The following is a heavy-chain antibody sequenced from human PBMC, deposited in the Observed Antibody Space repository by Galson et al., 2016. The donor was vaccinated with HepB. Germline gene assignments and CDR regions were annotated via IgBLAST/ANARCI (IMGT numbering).Heavy chain of an antibody. V-gene: IGHV4-34*01. CDR3: ARISLRVGQDY. Sequence: GKGLEWIGEINHSGNTNYNPSLKSRVTVTVDASKNQFSLTLRSATAADTALYFCARISLRVGQDYWGQGTLVTVSS. J-gene: IGHJ4*02. D-gene: IGHD1-26*01. CDR2: INHSGNT.